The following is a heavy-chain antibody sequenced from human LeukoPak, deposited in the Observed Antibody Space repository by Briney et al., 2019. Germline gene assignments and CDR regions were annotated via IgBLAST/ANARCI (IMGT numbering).Heavy chain of an antibody. V-gene: IGHV1-46*01. CDR1: GYAFTSYY. J-gene: IGHJ4*02. D-gene: IGHD4-17*01. CDR2: INPSGGST. CDR3: ARGGTTVTTLDY. Sequence: ASVKVSCKASGYAFTSYYMHWVRQAPGQGLEWMGIINPSGGSTSYAQKFQGRVTMTRDTSTSTVYMELSSLKSEDTAVYYCARGGTTVTTLDYWGQGTLVTVSS.